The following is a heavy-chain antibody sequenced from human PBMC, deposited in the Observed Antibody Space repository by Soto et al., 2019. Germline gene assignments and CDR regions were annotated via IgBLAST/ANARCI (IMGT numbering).Heavy chain of an antibody. CDR2: IYHSGST. CDR1: GGSISSSNW. J-gene: IGHJ6*02. CDR3: ARAIFGYPYGMDV. V-gene: IGHV4-4*02. Sequence: QVQLQESGPGLVKPSGTLSLTCAVSGGSISSSNWWSWVRQPPGKGLEWIGEIYHSGSTNYNPSLTSRVTISVDKSKNQFSLKLSSGTAADTAVYDCARAIFGYPYGMDVWGQGTTVTVSS. D-gene: IGHD3-3*01.